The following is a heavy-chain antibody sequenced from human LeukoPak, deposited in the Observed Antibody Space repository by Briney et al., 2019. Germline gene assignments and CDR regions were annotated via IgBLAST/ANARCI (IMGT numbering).Heavy chain of an antibody. CDR3: ARVVKVAEYGGNSKRRYLDY. Sequence: SETLSLTCTVSGGSIRSYYWGWIRQPPGKGLEWIGYIYYSGSTNYNPSLKSRVTISVDTSKNQFSLKLSSVTAADTAVYYCARVVKVAEYGGNSKRRYLDYWGQGTLVTVSS. V-gene: IGHV4-59*01. CDR1: GGSIRSYY. J-gene: IGHJ4*02. D-gene: IGHD4-23*01. CDR2: IYYSGST.